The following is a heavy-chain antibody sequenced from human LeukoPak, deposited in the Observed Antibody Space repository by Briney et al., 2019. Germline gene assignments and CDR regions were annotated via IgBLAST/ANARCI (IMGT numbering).Heavy chain of an antibody. CDR1: GFTFDAYA. J-gene: IGHJ3*02. Sequence: PGGSLSLSCAATGFTFDAYAMHWVRQVPGKGLEWVSGISRNSDYIGYGDSVQGRFIISRDNARDSLFLEMNSLRAEDTALYFCANDLAVGNTPRVYAFDISGQGTMVTVSS. CDR2: ISRNSDYI. CDR3: ANDLAVGNTPRVYAFDI. V-gene: IGHV3-9*01. D-gene: IGHD1-26*01.